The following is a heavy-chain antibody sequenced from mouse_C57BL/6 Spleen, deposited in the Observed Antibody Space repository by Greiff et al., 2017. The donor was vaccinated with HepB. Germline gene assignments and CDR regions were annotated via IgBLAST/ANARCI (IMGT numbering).Heavy chain of an antibody. CDR2: ISNGGGST. J-gene: IGHJ1*03. CDR1: GFTFSDYY. V-gene: IGHV5-12*01. CDR3: ARKNDGSGGYFDV. Sequence: EVMLVESGGGLVQPGGSLKLSCAASGFTFSDYYMYWVRQTPEKRLEWVAYISNGGGSTYYPDTVKGRFTISRDNAKNTLYLQMSRLKSEDTAMYYCARKNDGSGGYFDVWGTGTTVTVSS. D-gene: IGHD1-1*01.